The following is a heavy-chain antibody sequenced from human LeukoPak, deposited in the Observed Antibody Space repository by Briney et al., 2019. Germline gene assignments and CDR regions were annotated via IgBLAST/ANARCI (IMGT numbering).Heavy chain of an antibody. CDR3: ARDHDYGPDY. CDR2: IKPDSGAT. V-gene: IGHV1-2*02. J-gene: IGHJ4*02. CDR1: GYTLTVHY. D-gene: IGHD4/OR15-4a*01. Sequence: ASVEVSCKASGYTLTVHYMHWLRQAPGQGLEWMGWIKPDSGATNFAQNFQGRVTMTSDTSINTAYMELSSLTSDDTAMYYCARDHDYGPDYWGQGTLVTVSA.